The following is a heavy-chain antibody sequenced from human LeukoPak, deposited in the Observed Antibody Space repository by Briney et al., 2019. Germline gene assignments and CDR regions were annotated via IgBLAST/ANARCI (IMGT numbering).Heavy chain of an antibody. Sequence: GGSLRLSCAASGFTFSSYALNWVRQAPGKGLEWVSYISSSGTTVYCADSVKGRFTISRDNAENSLYLQMNSLRAEDTAVYYCARALPIDYWGQGTLVTVSP. CDR1: GFTFSSYA. J-gene: IGHJ4*02. CDR2: ISSSGTTV. CDR3: ARALPIDY. V-gene: IGHV3-48*03.